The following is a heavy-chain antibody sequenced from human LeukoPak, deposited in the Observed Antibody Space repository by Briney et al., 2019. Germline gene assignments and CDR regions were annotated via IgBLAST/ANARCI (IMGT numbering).Heavy chain of an antibody. CDR3: ATYDFWSGTRFTPGAFDI. D-gene: IGHD3-3*01. V-gene: IGHV4-59*08. CDR2: IYYSGST. CDR1: GGPISSYY. J-gene: IGHJ3*02. Sequence: PSETLSLTCTVSGGPISSYYWSWIRQPPGKGLEWIGYIYYSGSTNYNPSLKSRVTISVDTSKNQFSLKLSSVTAADTAVYYCATYDFWSGTRFTPGAFDIWGQGTMVTVSS.